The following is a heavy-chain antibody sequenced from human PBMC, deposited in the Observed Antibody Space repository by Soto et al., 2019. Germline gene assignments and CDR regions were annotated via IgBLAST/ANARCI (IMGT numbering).Heavy chain of an antibody. Sequence: GDSLKISCKGSGYSFTSYWISWVRQMPGKGLEWMGRIDPSDSYTNYSPSFQGHVTISADKSISTAYLQWSSLKASDTAMYYCARQGRYCSGGSCPLDYWGQATLVTVSS. V-gene: IGHV5-10-1*01. J-gene: IGHJ4*02. CDR3: ARQGRYCSGGSCPLDY. CDR1: GYSFTSYW. D-gene: IGHD2-15*01. CDR2: IDPSDSYT.